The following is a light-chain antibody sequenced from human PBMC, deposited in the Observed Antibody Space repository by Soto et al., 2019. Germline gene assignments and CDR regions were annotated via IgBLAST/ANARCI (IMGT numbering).Light chain of an antibody. CDR2: DVS. V-gene: IGLV2-14*03. Sequence: QSVLTQSASVSGSPGQSITISCTGTSSDVCGYNYVSWYQHHPGKVPQLMIYDVSNRPSGVSNRFSGSKSGNTASLTISGLQAEDEADYYCSSYTSSNTYVFGTGTKVTVL. CDR3: SSYTSSNTYV. CDR1: SSDVCGYNY. J-gene: IGLJ1*01.